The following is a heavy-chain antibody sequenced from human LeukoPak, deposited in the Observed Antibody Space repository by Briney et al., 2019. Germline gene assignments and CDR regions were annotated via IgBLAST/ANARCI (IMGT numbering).Heavy chain of an antibody. CDR3: ARDVGGRIGASDI. J-gene: IGHJ3*02. CDR2: IYYSGST. Sequence: PSETLSHTCTVSGGSISSGSNYWSWIRQHPGKGLERIGYIYYSGSTYYNPSLKSRVTISVDTSKNQFSLKLSSVTAADTAVYYCARDVGGRIGASDIWGQGTMVTVSS. V-gene: IGHV4-31*03. CDR1: GGSISSGSNY. D-gene: IGHD1-26*01.